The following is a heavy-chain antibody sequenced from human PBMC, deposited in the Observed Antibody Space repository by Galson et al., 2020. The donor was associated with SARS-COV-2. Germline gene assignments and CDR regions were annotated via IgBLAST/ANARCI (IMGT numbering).Heavy chain of an antibody. Sequence: TGGSLRLSCAASGFTFSSYAMSWVRQAPGKGLEWVSAISGSGGSTYYADSVKGRFTISRDNSKNTLYLQMNSLRAKDTAVYYCAKVTPVTYYYDSSGYYPPIHWGQGTLVTVSS. V-gene: IGHV3-23*01. D-gene: IGHD3-22*01. J-gene: IGHJ4*02. CDR3: AKVTPVTYYYDSSGYYPPIH. CDR2: ISGSGGST. CDR1: GFTFSSYA.